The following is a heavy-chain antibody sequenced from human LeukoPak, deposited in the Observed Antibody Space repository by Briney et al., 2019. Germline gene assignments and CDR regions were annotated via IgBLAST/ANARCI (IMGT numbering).Heavy chain of an antibody. Sequence: ASVKVFCKASGYTFTSYDINWVRQATGQGLEWMGWMNPNSGNTGYAQKFQGRVTMTRNTSISTAYMELSSLRSEDTAVYYCARGEMATGRMGYWGQGTLVTVSS. J-gene: IGHJ4*02. CDR3: ARGEMATGRMGY. D-gene: IGHD5-24*01. CDR1: GYTFTSYD. CDR2: MNPNSGNT. V-gene: IGHV1-8*01.